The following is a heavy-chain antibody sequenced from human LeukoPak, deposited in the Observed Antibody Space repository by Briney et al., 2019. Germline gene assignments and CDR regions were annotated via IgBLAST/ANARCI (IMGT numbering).Heavy chain of an antibody. Sequence: SETLSLTCTVSGGSISSYYWSWIRQPPGKGLEGIGYIYYSGSTNYNPSLNSRVTISVDTSKTQFSLKLSSVTAADTAVYYCARESQLLEAFDIWGQGTMVTVSS. CDR3: ARESQLLEAFDI. D-gene: IGHD2-2*01. V-gene: IGHV4-59*01. CDR2: IYYSGST. J-gene: IGHJ3*02. CDR1: GGSISSYY.